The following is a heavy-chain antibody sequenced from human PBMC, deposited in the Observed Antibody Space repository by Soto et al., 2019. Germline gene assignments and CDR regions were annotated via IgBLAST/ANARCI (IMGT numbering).Heavy chain of an antibody. CDR3: ASRIVVVPAAVVDV. D-gene: IGHD2-2*01. J-gene: IGHJ6*02. V-gene: IGHV5-10-1*01. CDR1: GYSFTSYW. Sequence: PGESLKISCKGSGYSFTSYWISWVRQMPGKGLVWMGRIDPSDSYTNYSPSFQGHVTISADKSISTAYLQWSSLKASDTAMYYCASRIVVVPAAVVDVWGQGTTVTVSS. CDR2: IDPSDSYT.